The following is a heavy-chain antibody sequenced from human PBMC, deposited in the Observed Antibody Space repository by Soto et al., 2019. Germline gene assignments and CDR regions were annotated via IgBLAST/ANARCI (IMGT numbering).Heavy chain of an antibody. D-gene: IGHD2-15*01. J-gene: IGHJ4*02. V-gene: IGHV4-34*01. CDR1: GGSFSGYY. CDR3: ARGRDVVVAALLYFDY. CDR2: INHSGST. Sequence: SETLSLTCAVYGGSFSGYYWSWIRQPPGKGLEWIGEINHSGSTNYNPSLKSRVTISVDTSKNQFSLKLSSVTAADTAVYYCARGRDVVVAALLYFDYWGQGTLVTVSS.